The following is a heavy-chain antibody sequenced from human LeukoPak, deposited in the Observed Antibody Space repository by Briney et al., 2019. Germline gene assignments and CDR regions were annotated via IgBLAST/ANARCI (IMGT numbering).Heavy chain of an antibody. CDR3: ASKDVMIAAPLDY. D-gene: IGHD6-6*01. CDR1: GGSISSSSYY. V-gene: IGHV4-39*01. CDR2: IYYSGST. J-gene: IGHJ4*02. Sequence: PSETLSLTCTVSGGSISSSSYYWGWIRQPPGKGLEWIGSIYYSGSTYYNPSLKSRVTISVDTSKNQFSLKLSSVTAADTAVYYCASKDVMIAAPLDYWGQGTLVTVSS.